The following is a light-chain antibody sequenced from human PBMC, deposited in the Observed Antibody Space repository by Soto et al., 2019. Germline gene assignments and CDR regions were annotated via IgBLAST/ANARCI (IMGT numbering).Light chain of an antibody. CDR3: QESYTTPVA. CDR1: QTIATY. J-gene: IGKJ2*01. V-gene: IGKV1-39*01. CDR2: AAS. Sequence: DIQMTQSPSSLSASVGDRVTITCRASQTIATYLNWYQQKPGKAPKLLIYAASSLQSGLPSRFSGSGSGTEFTLTINSLQPEDFATYYCQESYTTPVAFGQGTRLEIK.